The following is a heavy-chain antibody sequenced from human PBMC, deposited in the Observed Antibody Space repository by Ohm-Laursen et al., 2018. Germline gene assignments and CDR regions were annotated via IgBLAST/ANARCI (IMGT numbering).Heavy chain of an antibody. CDR2: VDSDGSGT. Sequence: SLRLSCAASGFTFSNYWMHWVRQAPGKGLVWVSRVDSDGSGTYADSVKGRFTIFRDNAKNTLYLQMNSLRAEDTAVYYCVRGGDGLNPEYFDYWGQGTLVTVSP. J-gene: IGHJ4*02. CDR1: GFTFSNYW. D-gene: IGHD5-24*01. CDR3: VRGGDGLNPEYFDY. V-gene: IGHV3-74*01.